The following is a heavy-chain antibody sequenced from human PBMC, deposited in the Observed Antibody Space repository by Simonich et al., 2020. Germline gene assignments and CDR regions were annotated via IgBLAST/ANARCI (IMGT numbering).Heavy chain of an antibody. CDR1: GFTFSSYS. J-gene: IGHJ4*02. V-gene: IGHV3-21*01. CDR2: RSSIMSYI. CDR3: ARARGDSSSWYFDY. Sequence: EVQLVESGGGLVKPGGSLRLSCAASGFTFSSYSMNWVRQAPGRGLKWVSSRSSIMSYIYYADSVKGRFTISRDNAKNSLYLQMNSLRAEDTAVYYCARARGDSSSWYFDYWGQGTLVTVSS. D-gene: IGHD6-13*01.